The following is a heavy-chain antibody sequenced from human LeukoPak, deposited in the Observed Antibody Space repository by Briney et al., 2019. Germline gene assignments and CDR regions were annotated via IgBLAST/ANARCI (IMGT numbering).Heavy chain of an antibody. CDR3: ARGWGYYDSSGYLTN. D-gene: IGHD3-22*01. CDR1: GGSISSYY. V-gene: IGHV4-59*01. J-gene: IGHJ4*02. CDR2: IYYSGST. Sequence: PSETLSLTRTVSGGSISSYYWSWVRQPPGKGLEWIGYIYYSGSTNYNPSLKSRVTISVDTSKNQFSLKLSSVTAADTAVYYCARGWGYYDSSGYLTNWGQGTLVTVSS.